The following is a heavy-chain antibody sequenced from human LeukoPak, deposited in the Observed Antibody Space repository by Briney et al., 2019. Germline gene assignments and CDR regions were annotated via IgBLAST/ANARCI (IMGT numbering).Heavy chain of an antibody. Sequence: PSETLSLTCTVSGGSISSSSYYWGWIRQPPGKGLEWIGSIYYSGSTYYNPSLKSRVTISVDTSKNQFSLKPSSVTAADTAVYYCARPKEHVNWFDPWGQGTLVTVSS. J-gene: IGHJ5*02. CDR3: ARPKEHVNWFDP. D-gene: IGHD1-26*01. CDR1: GGSISSSSYY. V-gene: IGHV4-39*01. CDR2: IYYSGST.